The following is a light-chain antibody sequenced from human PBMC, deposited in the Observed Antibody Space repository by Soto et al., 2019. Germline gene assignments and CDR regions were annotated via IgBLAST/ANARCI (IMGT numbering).Light chain of an antibody. CDR2: DTF. J-gene: IGKJ4*01. CDR1: QSISSW. Sequence: DIQMTQSPSSLSASAGDRVSITFRASQSISSWLAWYQQKPGKAPKLLMFDTFSLESGVPSRFSGSRSGTEFTLTISSLQPDDYATYYCQQYNSHSPLTFGGGTKVDIK. V-gene: IGKV1-5*01. CDR3: QQYNSHSPLT.